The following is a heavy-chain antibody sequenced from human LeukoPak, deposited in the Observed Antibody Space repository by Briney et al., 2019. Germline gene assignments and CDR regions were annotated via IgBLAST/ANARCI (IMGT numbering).Heavy chain of an antibody. V-gene: IGHV3-48*04. J-gene: IGHJ4*02. CDR2: ISSSSTGTM. CDR1: GFPFNTYS. Sequence: PGGSLRLSCAASGFPFNTYSMNWVRQAPGKGLEWVSYISSSSTGTMYYADSVKGRFTISRDNAKNSLSLQMNNLRAEDTAVYYCARERVTTTSFDYWGQGVLVTVSS. D-gene: IGHD2/OR15-2a*01. CDR3: ARERVTTTSFDY.